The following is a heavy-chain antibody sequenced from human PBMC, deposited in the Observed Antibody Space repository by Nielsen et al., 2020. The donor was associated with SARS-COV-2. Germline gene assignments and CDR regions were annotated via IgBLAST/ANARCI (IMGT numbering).Heavy chain of an antibody. Sequence: GESLKISCAASGFTFSSYAMSWVRQAPGKGLEWVSAISGSGGSIYYADSVKGRFTISRDNSKNTLYLQMNSLRAEDTAVYYCARGVYSSGWVTAFDYWGQGTLVTVSS. V-gene: IGHV3-23*01. D-gene: IGHD6-19*01. J-gene: IGHJ4*02. CDR3: ARGVYSSGWVTAFDY. CDR2: ISGSGGSI. CDR1: GFTFSSYA.